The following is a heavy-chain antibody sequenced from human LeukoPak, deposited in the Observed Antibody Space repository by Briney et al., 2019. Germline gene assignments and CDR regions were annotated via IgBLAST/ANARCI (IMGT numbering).Heavy chain of an antibody. CDR3: ARGEEKATIIGLDS. CDR2: IDSAGAGDT. J-gene: IGHJ4*02. CDR1: GFTFSSYD. V-gene: IGHV3-13*01. D-gene: IGHD5-24*01. Sequence: GGSLRLSCEASGFTFSSYDMHWVRQTSEKGLEWVSSIDSAGAGDTYYRDSVKGRFTISRDNAENSLFLQLNSLRAEDTAVYFCARGEEKATIIGLDSWGQGTLVTVSS.